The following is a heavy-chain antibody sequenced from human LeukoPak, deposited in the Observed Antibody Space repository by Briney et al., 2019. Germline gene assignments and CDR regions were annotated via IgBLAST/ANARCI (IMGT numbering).Heavy chain of an antibody. V-gene: IGHV1-69*13. D-gene: IGHD5-18*01. CDR2: IIRIFGTA. J-gene: IGHJ5*02. CDR3: ARLKYSYGYWFDP. CDR1: GGTFSSYA. Sequence: AASVKVSCTASGGTFSSYAMSWVRQAPGQGLEWMGGIIRIFGTANYAQKFQGRVTITADEPTRTAYMELSSLRSEDTAVYYCARLKYSYGYWFDPWGQGTLVTVSS.